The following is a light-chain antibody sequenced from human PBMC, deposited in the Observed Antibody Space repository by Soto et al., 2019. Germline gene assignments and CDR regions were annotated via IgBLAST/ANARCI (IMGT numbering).Light chain of an antibody. CDR3: QESYGSPYT. Sequence: DIQMTQSPSSLSASVGDRVTITCRASQSIATYLDWYQQKPGQAPRLLIYTASTLQSGVPSRFSGSGSGTDFTLTISSLQPEDFATYYCQESYGSPYTFGQGTKLEIK. CDR2: TAS. V-gene: IGKV1-39*01. J-gene: IGKJ2*01. CDR1: QSIATY.